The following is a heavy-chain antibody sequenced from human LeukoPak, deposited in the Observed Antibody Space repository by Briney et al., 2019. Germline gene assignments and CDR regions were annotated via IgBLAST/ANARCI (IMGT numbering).Heavy chain of an antibody. D-gene: IGHD6-13*01. CDR2: MNPNSGNT. V-gene: IGHV1-8*01. J-gene: IGHJ4*02. Sequence: ASVKVSCKASGYTFTSYDINWVRRATGQGLEWMGWMNPNSGNTGYAQKFQGRVTMTRNTSISTAYMELSSLRSEDAAVYYCARGLGRAQLVLNFWGQGTLVTVSS. CDR3: ARGLGRAQLVLNF. CDR1: GYTFTSYD.